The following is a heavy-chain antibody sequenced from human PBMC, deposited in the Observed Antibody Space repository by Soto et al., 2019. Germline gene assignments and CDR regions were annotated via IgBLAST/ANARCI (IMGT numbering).Heavy chain of an antibody. Sequence: TSETLSLTCAVSGGSISSGGYSWSWIRQPPGKGLEWIGYIYHSGSTYYNPSLKSRVTISVDRSKNQVSLKLSAVTAADTAVYYCARVYCSSTSCSNQHRRSWFDPRGQRTLVTVSA. V-gene: IGHV4-30-2*01. CDR2: IYHSGST. CDR3: ARVYCSSTSCSNQHRRSWFDP. J-gene: IGHJ5*02. CDR1: GGSISSGGYS. D-gene: IGHD2-2*01.